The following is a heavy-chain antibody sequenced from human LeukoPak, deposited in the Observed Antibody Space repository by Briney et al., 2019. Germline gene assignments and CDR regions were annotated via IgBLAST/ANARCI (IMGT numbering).Heavy chain of an antibody. CDR3: AKDPPRMTTVPREGY. CDR2: IRYDGSRK. V-gene: IGHV3-30*02. Sequence: PGGSLRLSCVASGFTFSTYGMHWVRQAPGKGLEWVAFIRYDGSRKYLADSVKGRFTISRDNSKNTLDLQMNNLSDKDTAAYYCAKDPPRMTTVPREGYWDQGTLVTVSS. CDR1: GFTFSTYG. D-gene: IGHD4-17*01. J-gene: IGHJ4*02.